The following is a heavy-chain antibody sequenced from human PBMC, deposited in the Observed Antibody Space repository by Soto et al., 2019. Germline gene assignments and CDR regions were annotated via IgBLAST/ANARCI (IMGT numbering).Heavy chain of an antibody. CDR1: GYTFTGYY. CDR2: INPNSGGT. Sequence: ASVKVSCKASGYTFTGYYMHWVRQAPGQGLEWMGWINPNSGGTNYAQKFQGWVTMTRDTSISTAYMELSRLRSDDTAVYYCAREAYYDFWSGYWTPDMDVWGQGTTVTVSS. J-gene: IGHJ6*02. CDR3: AREAYYDFWSGYWTPDMDV. D-gene: IGHD3-3*01. V-gene: IGHV1-2*04.